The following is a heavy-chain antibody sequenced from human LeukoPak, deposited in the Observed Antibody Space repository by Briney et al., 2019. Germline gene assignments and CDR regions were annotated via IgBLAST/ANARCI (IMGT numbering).Heavy chain of an antibody. Sequence: SETLSLTCTVSGGSISSGDYYWSWIRQPPGKGLEWIGYIYYSGSTYYNPSLKSRVTISVDTSKSQFSLKLSSVTAADTAVYYCARSKVVTADWFDPWGQGTLVTVSS. D-gene: IGHD2-21*02. J-gene: IGHJ5*02. V-gene: IGHV4-30-4*08. CDR2: IYYSGST. CDR3: ARSKVVTADWFDP. CDR1: GGSISSGDYY.